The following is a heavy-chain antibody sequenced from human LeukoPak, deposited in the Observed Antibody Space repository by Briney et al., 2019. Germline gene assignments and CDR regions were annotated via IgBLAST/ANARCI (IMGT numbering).Heavy chain of an antibody. J-gene: IGHJ4*02. D-gene: IGHD2-8*01. Sequence: GGSLRLSCVASGFTFTTYSMNWVRLAPGKGLEWVSSISTTGDFIHYADSVKGRFTISRDNAKNSLYLQMNSLRAEDTAIYYCVGRDCTNGLCQFDYWGQGTLVTVSS. V-gene: IGHV3-21*01. CDR3: VGRDCTNGLCQFDY. CDR2: ISTTGDFI. CDR1: GFTFTTYS.